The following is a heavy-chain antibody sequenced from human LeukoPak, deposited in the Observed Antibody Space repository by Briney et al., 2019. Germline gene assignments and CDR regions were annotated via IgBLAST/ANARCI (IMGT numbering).Heavy chain of an antibody. CDR2: MNPNSGNT. CDR3: ARGSSSSWYGNYYYYMDV. Sequence: ASVKVSCKASGYTFTSYDINWVRQATGQGLERMGWMNPNSGNTGYAQKFQGRVTMTRDTSISTAYMELSSLRSEDTAVYYCARGSSSSWYGNYYYYMDVWGKGTTVTISS. J-gene: IGHJ6*03. D-gene: IGHD6-13*01. V-gene: IGHV1-8*01. CDR1: GYTFTSYD.